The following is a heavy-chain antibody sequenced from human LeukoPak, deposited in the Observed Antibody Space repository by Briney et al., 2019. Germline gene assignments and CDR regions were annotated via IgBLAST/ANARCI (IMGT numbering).Heavy chain of an antibody. J-gene: IGHJ4*02. CDR2: INTNTGNP. Sequence: GASVKVSCKSSGYTFNNYAMNWVRQAPGQGLEWMGWINTNTGNPTYARGFTGRFVFSSDTSVRMAYLQISSLKAEDTAVYYCARSNNDSAYLGVGFDYWGQGTLVTVSS. D-gene: IGHD1-1*01. CDR1: GYTFNNYA. V-gene: IGHV7-4-1*04. CDR3: ARSNNDSAYLGVGFDY.